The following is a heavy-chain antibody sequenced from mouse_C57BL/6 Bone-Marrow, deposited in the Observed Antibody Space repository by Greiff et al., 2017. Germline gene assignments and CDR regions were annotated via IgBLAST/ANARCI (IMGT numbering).Heavy chain of an antibody. Sequence: QVQLQQPGAELVRPGSSVKLSCKASGYTFTSYWMHWVKQRPIQGLEWIGNIDPSDSETHYNQKFKDKATLTVDKSSSTAYMQLSSLTSEDSAVYYCARDGYLWYVDVWGTGTTVTVSS. CDR3: ARDGYLWYVDV. CDR2: IDPSDSET. D-gene: IGHD2-3*01. V-gene: IGHV1-52*01. J-gene: IGHJ1*03. CDR1: GYTFTSYW.